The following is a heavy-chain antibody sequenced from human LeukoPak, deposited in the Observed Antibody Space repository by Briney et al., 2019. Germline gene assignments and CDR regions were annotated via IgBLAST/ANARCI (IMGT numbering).Heavy chain of an antibody. CDR2: IKEDGSEK. CDR1: GFTFSNYW. Sequence: PGGSLRLSCAASGFTFSNYWMSWVRQAPGKGLEWVANIKEDGSEKYYVDSVKGRFTISRDNARNSLYLQMNSLRAEDTAVYYCASGRQLGYWGQGTLVTVFS. V-gene: IGHV3-7*01. CDR3: ASGRQLGY. J-gene: IGHJ4*02. D-gene: IGHD6-13*01.